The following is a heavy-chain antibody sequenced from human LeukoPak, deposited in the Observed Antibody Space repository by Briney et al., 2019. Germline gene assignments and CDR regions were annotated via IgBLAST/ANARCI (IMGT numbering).Heavy chain of an antibody. D-gene: IGHD1-26*01. CDR3: ARELWEWELLALETLRAFDI. V-gene: IGHV3-11*01. Sequence: GGSLRLSCAASGFTFSDYYMSWIRQAPGKGLEWVSYISSSGSTIYYADSVKGRFTISRDNAKNSLYLQMNSLRAEDTAVYYCARELWEWELLALETLRAFDIWGQGTMVTVSS. CDR2: ISSSGSTI. CDR1: GFTFSDYY. J-gene: IGHJ3*02.